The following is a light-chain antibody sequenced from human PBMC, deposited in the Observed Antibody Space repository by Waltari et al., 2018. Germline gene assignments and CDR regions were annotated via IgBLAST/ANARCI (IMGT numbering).Light chain of an antibody. J-gene: IGLJ2*01. Sequence: QSALTQPATVSGSPTQSITISCTGTSSDVGSYTLVSWYQQHPGRAPKLMIFDVNKRPSGISNRFSGSKSGSTASLTISGLQAEDEADYYCCSYAGSSTFVFGGGTKLTVL. CDR1: SSDVGSYTL. CDR2: DVN. V-gene: IGLV2-23*02. CDR3: CSYAGSSTFV.